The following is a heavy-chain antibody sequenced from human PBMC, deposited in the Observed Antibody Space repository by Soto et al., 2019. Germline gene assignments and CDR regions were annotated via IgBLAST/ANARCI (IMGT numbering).Heavy chain of an antibody. CDR2: IKQDGSEK. V-gene: IGHV3-7*01. J-gene: IGHJ4*02. CDR3: ARDPGSGWYGNHYFDY. CDR1: GFTFSLYW. Sequence: EVQLVESGGGLVQPGGSLRLSCAASGFTFSLYWMSWVRQAPGTGLEGVANIKQDGSEKYSVDSAKGRFTISRDNAKNSLYLQRNSLRAEDTAVYYCARDPGSGWYGNHYFDYWGQGTLGTVSS. D-gene: IGHD6-19*01.